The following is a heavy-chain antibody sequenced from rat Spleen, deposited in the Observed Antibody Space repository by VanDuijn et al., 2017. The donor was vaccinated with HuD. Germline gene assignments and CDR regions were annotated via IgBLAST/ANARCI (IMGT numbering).Heavy chain of an antibody. D-gene: IGHD1-6*01. V-gene: IGHV5-25*01. J-gene: IGHJ2*01. CDR3: ARHEVYYGLLLGFDY. CDR2: ISPSGGST. Sequence: EVQLVESGGGLVQPGRSLKLSCAASGFTFSNYDMAWVRQAPTKGLEWVASISPSGGSTYYRDSVKGRFTVSRDNAKSTLYLQMDSLRSEDTATYYCARHEVYYGLLLGFDYWGQGVMVTVSS. CDR1: GFTFSNYD.